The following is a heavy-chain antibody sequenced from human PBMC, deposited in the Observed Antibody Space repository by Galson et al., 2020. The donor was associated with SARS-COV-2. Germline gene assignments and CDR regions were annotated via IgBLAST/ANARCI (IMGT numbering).Heavy chain of an antibody. Sequence: GGSLRLSCAASGFTFSNYAMSWVRQAPGTGLEWISAISGNGNHIYYADSVRGRFTTSRDNSMNTLYLQLNSLRGEDTALYYCAKEKFCSNDDCYSLDHWGQGTRVTVSS. D-gene: IGHD2-8*01. CDR2: ISGNGNHI. V-gene: IGHV3-23*01. CDR1: GFTFSNYA. J-gene: IGHJ4*02. CDR3: AKEKFCSNDDCYSLDH.